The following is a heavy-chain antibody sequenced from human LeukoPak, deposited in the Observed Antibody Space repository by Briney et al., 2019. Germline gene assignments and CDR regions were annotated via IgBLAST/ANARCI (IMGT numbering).Heavy chain of an antibody. CDR1: GGSISSGSYY. Sequence: SETLSLTCTVSGGSISSGSYYWSWIRRPAGKGLEWIGRIYTSGSTNYNPSLKSRVTISVDTSKNQFSLKLSSVTAADTAVYYCARDGTYGDYVWYFDLWGRGTLVTVSS. D-gene: IGHD4-17*01. J-gene: IGHJ2*01. CDR3: ARDGTYGDYVWYFDL. V-gene: IGHV4-61*02. CDR2: IYTSGST.